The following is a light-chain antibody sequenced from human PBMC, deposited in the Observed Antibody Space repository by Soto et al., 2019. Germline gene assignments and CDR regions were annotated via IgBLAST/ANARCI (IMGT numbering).Light chain of an antibody. Sequence: DIQMTQSPSTLYASVVARVTITCRASQSMRSWLAWYQQKPGQAPKLLIYKASSLQSGVPSRFSGGGSGTEFTLAISSLQPDDSATYYCQQYNDNSTFGQGTKVDIK. CDR2: KAS. CDR3: QQYNDNST. J-gene: IGKJ1*01. V-gene: IGKV1-5*03. CDR1: QSMRSW.